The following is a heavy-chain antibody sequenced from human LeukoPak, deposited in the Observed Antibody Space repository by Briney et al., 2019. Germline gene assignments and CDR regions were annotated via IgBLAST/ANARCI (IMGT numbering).Heavy chain of an antibody. V-gene: IGHV4-34*01. CDR3: ARTTIRTVTKGFDY. J-gene: IGHJ4*02. D-gene: IGHD4-17*01. CDR2: INYSGST. CDR1: GGSFSGYY. Sequence: SETLSLTCAVYGGSFSGYYWSWIRQPPGKGLEWIGEINYSGSTNYNPSLKSRVTISVDTSKNQFSLKLSSVTAADTAVYYCARTTIRTVTKGFDYWGQGTLVTVSS.